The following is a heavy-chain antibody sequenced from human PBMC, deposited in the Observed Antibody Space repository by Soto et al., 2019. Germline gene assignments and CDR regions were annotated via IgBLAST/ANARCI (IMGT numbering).Heavy chain of an antibody. Sequence: QVKLVKSGAEVKKPGASVKVSCKASGYTFTSYGISWVRQAPGQRLEWMGWISAYNGNTKYAQKHQGRVTMTADISTSTAYMELRSLRSDDTAVYYCARDSPPVDYWGQGTLVTVSS. J-gene: IGHJ4*02. V-gene: IGHV1-18*01. CDR1: GYTFTSYG. CDR2: ISAYNGNT. CDR3: ARDSPPVDY.